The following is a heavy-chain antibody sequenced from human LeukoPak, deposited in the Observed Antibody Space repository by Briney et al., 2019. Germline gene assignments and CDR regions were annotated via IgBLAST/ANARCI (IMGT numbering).Heavy chain of an antibody. V-gene: IGHV3-74*01. Sequence: QPGGFLRLSCVASGFTFSDYWIHWVRQAPGKGLVWVSRISSDGDTTNYADSVKGRFTISRDNAKNTLYLQMNSLRVEDTAVYYCARDRGPRTGFMVREAYDYWGQGTLVTVSS. D-gene: IGHD3-10*01. J-gene: IGHJ4*02. CDR3: ARDRGPRTGFMVREAYDY. CDR1: GFTFSDYW. CDR2: ISSDGDTT.